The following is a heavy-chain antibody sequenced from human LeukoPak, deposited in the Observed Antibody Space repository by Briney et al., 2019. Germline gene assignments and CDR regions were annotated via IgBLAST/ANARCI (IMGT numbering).Heavy chain of an antibody. CDR1: GYTLTELS. Sequence: ASVKVSCKVSGYTLTELSMHWVRQAPGQGLEWMGIINPSGGSTGYAQKFQGRVTMTRDTSTSTVYMELSSLRSEDTAVYYCARGGSGWYYYYYGMDVWGQGTTVTVSS. CDR3: ARGGSGWYYYYYGMDV. D-gene: IGHD6-19*01. CDR2: INPSGGST. J-gene: IGHJ6*02. V-gene: IGHV1-46*01.